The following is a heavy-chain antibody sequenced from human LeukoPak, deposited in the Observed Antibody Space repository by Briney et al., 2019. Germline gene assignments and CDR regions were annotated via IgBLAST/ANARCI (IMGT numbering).Heavy chain of an antibody. D-gene: IGHD6-6*01. CDR1: GFTFSSYS. J-gene: IGHJ3*02. CDR2: ISSGSTYM. CDR3: GRVGGRSKAAKGDAFDI. V-gene: IGHV3-21*01. Sequence: GGSLRLSCAASGFTFSSYSMNWVRQAPGKGLEWVSSISSGSTYMYYADSVKGRFTISRDNAQNSMYLQMNSLRAEDTAVYYCGRVGGRSKAAKGDAFDIWGQGTMVIVSS.